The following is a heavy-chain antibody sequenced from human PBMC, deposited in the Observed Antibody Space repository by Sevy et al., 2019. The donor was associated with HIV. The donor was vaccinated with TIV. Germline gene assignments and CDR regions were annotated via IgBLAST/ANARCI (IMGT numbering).Heavy chain of an antibody. V-gene: IGHV3-30*18. Sequence: GGSLRLSCAASGFTFSSYGMHWVRQAPGKGLEWVAGISYDGSNKYYADSVKGRFTISRDNSKNTLYLQMNSLRAEDTAVYYCAKDWEFGYYDSSGYYGGIDYWGQGTLVTVSS. J-gene: IGHJ4*02. D-gene: IGHD3-22*01. CDR1: GFTFSSYG. CDR3: AKDWEFGYYDSSGYYGGIDY. CDR2: ISYDGSNK.